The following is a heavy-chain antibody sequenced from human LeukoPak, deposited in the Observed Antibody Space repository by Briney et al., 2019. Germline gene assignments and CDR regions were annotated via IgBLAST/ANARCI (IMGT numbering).Heavy chain of an antibody. D-gene: IGHD6-19*01. CDR3: AQWLVRYDAFDI. CDR2: INPSGGST. J-gene: IGHJ3*02. CDR1: GYTFRSYY. V-gene: IGHV1-46*01. Sequence: GASVKISCKASGYTFRSYYMSWVRQAPGQGLEWMGIINPSGGSTTYTEKFQGRVTMTRDTSTSTAYMELRSLRSDDTAVYYCAQWLVRYDAFDIRGQGTMVTVSS.